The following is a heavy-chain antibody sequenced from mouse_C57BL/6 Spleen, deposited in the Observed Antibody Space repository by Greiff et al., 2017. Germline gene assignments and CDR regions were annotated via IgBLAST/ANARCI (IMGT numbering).Heavy chain of an antibody. J-gene: IGHJ4*01. CDR1: GYSITSGYY. V-gene: IGHV3-6*01. D-gene: IGHD2-4*01. Sequence: EVKLMESGPGLVKPSQSLSLTCSVTGYSITSGYYWNWIRQFPGNKLEWMGYISYDGSNNYNPSLKNRISITRDTSKNQFFLKLNSVTTEDTATYYCASQSDYDDYYAMDYWGQGTSVTVSS. CDR2: ISYDGSN. CDR3: ASQSDYDDYYAMDY.